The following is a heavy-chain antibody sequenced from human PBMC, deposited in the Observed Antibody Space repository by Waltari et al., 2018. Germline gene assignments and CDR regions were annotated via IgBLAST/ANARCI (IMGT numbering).Heavy chain of an antibody. CDR1: GFTFEDYI. J-gene: IGHJ5*02. CDR3: GRGSGNPFRYRMGQVKNYIDP. V-gene: IGHV3-43*01. D-gene: IGHD1-7*01. CDR2: LGWHGSSP. Sequence: EVQLVESGGTVVQPGGSLTLSCAASGFTFEDYIYHWVRQPPGRGLEWVTLLGWHGSSPYYADSVRGRFTISRDTARKSVYLHMTDLTLDDSGLYYCGRGSGNPFRYRMGQVKNYIDPWGQGTLVTVSS.